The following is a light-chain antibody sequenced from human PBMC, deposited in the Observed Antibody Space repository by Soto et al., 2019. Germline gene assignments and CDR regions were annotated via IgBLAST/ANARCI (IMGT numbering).Light chain of an antibody. V-gene: IGKV3-11*01. J-gene: IGKJ2*01. Sequence: EIVLTQSPATLSLSPGERATLSCRASQSVSSYLAWYQQKPGQAPRLLIYDASNRATGIPARFSGSGSGKDFALTISSLEPEDFAVYYCQQRSNWPPYTFGRGTKLEIK. CDR2: DAS. CDR1: QSVSSY. CDR3: QQRSNWPPYT.